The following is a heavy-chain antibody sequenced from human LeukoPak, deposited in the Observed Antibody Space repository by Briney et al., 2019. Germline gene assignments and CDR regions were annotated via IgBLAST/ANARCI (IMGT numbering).Heavy chain of an antibody. J-gene: IGHJ3*02. CDR2: ISAYNGNT. V-gene: IGHV1-18*01. CDR1: GYTFTSYG. CDR3: ARGSLYDYVWGSYTTMGAFDI. D-gene: IGHD3-16*01. Sequence: GASVKVSCKASGYTFTSYGISWVRQAPGQGLEWMGWISAYNGNTNYAQKLQGRVTMTTDTSTSTAYMELRSLRSDDTAVYYCARGSLYDYVWGSYTTMGAFDIWGQGTMVTVSS.